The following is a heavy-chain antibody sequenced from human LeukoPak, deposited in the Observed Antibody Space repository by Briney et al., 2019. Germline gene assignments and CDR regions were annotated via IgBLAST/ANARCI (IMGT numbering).Heavy chain of an antibody. J-gene: IGHJ6*02. D-gene: IGHD3-10*01. CDR1: GYTFTSYD. Sequence: ASVKVSCKASGYTFTSYDINWVRQATGQGLEWMGWMNPNSGNTGYAQKFQGRVTMTRNTSISTAYMELSSLRSEDTAVYYCARVPTMVRGRSYHYYYYGMDVWGQGTTVTVSS. CDR3: ARVPTMVRGRSYHYYYYGMDV. V-gene: IGHV1-8*01. CDR2: MNPNSGNT.